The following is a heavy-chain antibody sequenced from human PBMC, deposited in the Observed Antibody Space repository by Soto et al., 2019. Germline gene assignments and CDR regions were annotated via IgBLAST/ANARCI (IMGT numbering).Heavy chain of an antibody. CDR1: GGTFSSYA. D-gene: IGHD3-22*01. J-gene: IGHJ5*02. CDR3: AVQYYYDSSGYYFVGWFDP. V-gene: IGHV1-69*13. CDR2: IIPIFGTA. Sequence: SVKVSCKASGGTFSSYAISWVRQAPGQGLEWMGGIIPIFGTANYAQKFQGRVTITADESTSTAYMELSSLRSEDTAVYYCAVQYYYDSSGYYFVGWFDPWGQGTLVTVSS.